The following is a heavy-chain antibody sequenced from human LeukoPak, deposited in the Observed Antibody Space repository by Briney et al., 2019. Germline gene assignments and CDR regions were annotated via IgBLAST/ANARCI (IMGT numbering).Heavy chain of an antibody. J-gene: IGHJ4*02. D-gene: IGHD6-19*01. Sequence: ASVKVSCKASGYTFTSYDINWVRQATGQGLEWMGWTNPNSGNTGYAQKFQGRLTTTRSTSISTAYMELSSLRSEDTAVYYCARVAGSNYWGQGTLATVSS. V-gene: IGHV1-8*01. CDR2: TNPNSGNT. CDR3: ARVAGSNY. CDR1: GYTFTSYD.